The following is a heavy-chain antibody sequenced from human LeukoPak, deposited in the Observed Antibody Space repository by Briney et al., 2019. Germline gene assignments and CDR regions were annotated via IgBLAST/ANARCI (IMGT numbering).Heavy chain of an antibody. CDR3: ARERGGITGSALFDP. V-gene: IGHV1-2*02. D-gene: IGHD1-20*01. J-gene: IGHJ5*02. CDR2: ISTNRGGT. CDR1: GYTFTDYY. Sequence: ASVKVSCKASGYTFTDYYMHWVRQAPGQGPEWMGWISTNRGGTNYAQKFKGRVTMTTDTSTSTAYMELRSLRSDDTAVYYCARERGGITGSALFDPWGQGTLVTVSS.